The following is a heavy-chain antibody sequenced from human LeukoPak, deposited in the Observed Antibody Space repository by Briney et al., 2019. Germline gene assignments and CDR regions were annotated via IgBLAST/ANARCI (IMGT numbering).Heavy chain of an antibody. CDR2: ISGSGGST. CDR3: ARWYYYETSGLYYGSFDN. J-gene: IGHJ5*02. CDR1: GFTFSSYA. D-gene: IGHD3-22*01. V-gene: IGHV3-23*01. Sequence: GGSLRLSCAASGFTFSSYAMSWVRQAPGKGLEWVSAISGSGGSTYYADSVKGRFTISRDNSKNTLYLQMNSLRAEDTAVYYCARWYYYETSGLYYGSFDNWGQGTLATVSS.